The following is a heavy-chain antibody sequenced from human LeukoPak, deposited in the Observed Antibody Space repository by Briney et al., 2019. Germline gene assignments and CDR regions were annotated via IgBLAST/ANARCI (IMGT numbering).Heavy chain of an antibody. CDR1: GGSISSYY. V-gene: IGHV4-59*01. J-gene: IGHJ2*01. CDR3: ARVRTPAPYSSGWGYWYFDL. CDR2: IYYSGST. Sequence: SETLSLTCTVSGGSISSYYWSWIRQPPGKGLEWIGYIYYSGSTNYNPSLKSRVTISVDTSKNQFSLKLSSVTAADTAVYYCARVRTPAPYSSGWGYWYFDLWGRGTLVTVSS. D-gene: IGHD6-19*01.